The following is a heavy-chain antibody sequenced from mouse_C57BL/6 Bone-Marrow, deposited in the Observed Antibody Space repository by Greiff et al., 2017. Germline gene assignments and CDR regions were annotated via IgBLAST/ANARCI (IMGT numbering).Heavy chain of an antibody. J-gene: IGHJ2*01. D-gene: IGHD2-2*01. CDR1: GYTFTSYW. CDR2: INPNSGST. Sequence: QVQLQQSGAELVKPGASVKLSCKASGYTFTSYWMHWVKQRPGQGLEWIGMINPNSGSTNYNEKFKSKATLTVDKSSSTAYMQLSSLTSEDSAVYYCARYGDDEGVDYWGQGTTLTVSS. CDR3: ARYGDDEGVDY. V-gene: IGHV1-64*01.